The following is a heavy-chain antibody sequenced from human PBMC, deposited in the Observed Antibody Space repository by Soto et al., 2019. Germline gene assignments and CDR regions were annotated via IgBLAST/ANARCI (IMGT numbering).Heavy chain of an antibody. V-gene: IGHV1-18*01. CDR1: GYTFTSYG. CDR2: ISAYNGNT. D-gene: IGHD2-15*01. Sequence: ASVKVSCKASGYTFTSYGISWVRQAPGQGLEWMGWISAYNGNTNYAQKLQGRVTMTTDTSTSTAYMELRSLRSDDTAVYYCARWAINCSGGSCYSPWGQGTLVTVSS. J-gene: IGHJ4*02. CDR3: ARWAINCSGGSCYSP.